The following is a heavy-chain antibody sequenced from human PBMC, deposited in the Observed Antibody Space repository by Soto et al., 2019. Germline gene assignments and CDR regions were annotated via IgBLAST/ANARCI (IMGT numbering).Heavy chain of an antibody. CDR2: ILYDGSDK. D-gene: IGHD3-10*01. J-gene: IGHJ4*02. CDR3: AKAGGGFGDFVHH. Sequence: PGGSLRLSCAASGFTFSSYGMHWVRQAPGKGLEWVTGILYDGSDKYYADSVKGRFTISRENSKNTLYLQMNGLRTEDSAVYYCAKAGGGFGDFVHHWGQGTPVTVSS. V-gene: IGHV3-30*18. CDR1: GFTFSSYG.